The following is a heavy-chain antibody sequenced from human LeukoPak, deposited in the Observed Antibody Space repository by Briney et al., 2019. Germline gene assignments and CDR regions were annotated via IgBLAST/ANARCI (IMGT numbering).Heavy chain of an antibody. Sequence: PGGSLRLSCAASGFTFSSYSMNWVRQAPGKGLEWVSSISSSSSYIYYADSVKGRFTISRDNAKNSLYLQMNSLRAEDTAVYYCARSSIRGLPPIDYWGQGTLVTVSS. CDR2: ISSSSSYI. V-gene: IGHV3-21*01. CDR1: GFTFSSYS. J-gene: IGHJ4*02. CDR3: ARSSIRGLPPIDY. D-gene: IGHD5/OR15-5a*01.